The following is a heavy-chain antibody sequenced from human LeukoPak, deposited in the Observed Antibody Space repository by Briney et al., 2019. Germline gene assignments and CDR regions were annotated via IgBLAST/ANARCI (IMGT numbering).Heavy chain of an antibody. V-gene: IGHV3-23*01. D-gene: IGHD3-3*01. Sequence: GGSLRLSCAASGFTFSSYSMNWVRQAPGKGLEWVSAISGSGGSTYYADSVKGRFTISRDNSKNTLYLQMNSLRAEDTAVYYCAKDKTIFGVVWGQGTLVTVSS. J-gene: IGHJ4*02. CDR1: GFTFSSYS. CDR2: ISGSGGST. CDR3: AKDKTIFGVV.